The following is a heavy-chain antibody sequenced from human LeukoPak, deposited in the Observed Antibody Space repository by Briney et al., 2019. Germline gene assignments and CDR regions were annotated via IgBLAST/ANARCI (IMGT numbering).Heavy chain of an antibody. J-gene: IGHJ4*02. CDR2: IKQDGGER. CDR1: GFSFRRYW. Sequence: PGGSLRLSCAASGFSFRRYWMSWVRQAPGKGLEGGANIKQDGGERYCVDSVKGRFTISRDNAKNSLYLQMNSLSAEDTAIYYCAPDIFSLGVTGRLEPNWGQGTLVTVSS. V-gene: IGHV3-7*01. D-gene: IGHD6-19*01. CDR3: APDIFSLGVTGRLEPN.